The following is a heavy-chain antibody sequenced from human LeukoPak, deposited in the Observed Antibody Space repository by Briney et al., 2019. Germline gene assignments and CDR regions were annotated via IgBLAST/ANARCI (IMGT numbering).Heavy chain of an antibody. D-gene: IGHD3-10*01. CDR2: IYYSGST. J-gene: IGHJ3*02. CDR3: ARGFERQWFGELLYHHDAFDI. V-gene: IGHV4-30-4*01. Sequence: SQTLSLTCTVSGGSISSGDYYWSWIRQPPGKGLEWIGYIYYSGSTYYNPSLKSRVTISVDTSKNQFSLKLSSVTAADTAVYYCARGFERQWFGELLYHHDAFDIWGQGTRVTVSS. CDR1: GGSISSGDYY.